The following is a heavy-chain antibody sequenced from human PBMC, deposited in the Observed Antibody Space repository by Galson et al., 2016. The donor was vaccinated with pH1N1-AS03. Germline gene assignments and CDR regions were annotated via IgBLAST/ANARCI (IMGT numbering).Heavy chain of an antibody. J-gene: IGHJ4*01. D-gene: IGHD2-15*01. CDR2: VIPNVGVT. V-gene: IGHV1-69*10. Sequence: SVKVSCKASGGTFSTYAITWVRQAPGQGLEWMGGVIPNVGVTSYAQKFQGRVTITADESTSTAYMELTRLRGDDTAVYYCARDFHSSNVWGQGTLVTVSS. CDR3: ARDFHSSNV. CDR1: GGTFSTYA.